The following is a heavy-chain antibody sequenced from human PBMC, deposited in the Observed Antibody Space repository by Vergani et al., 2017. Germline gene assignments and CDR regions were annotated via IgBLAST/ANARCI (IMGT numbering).Heavy chain of an antibody. J-gene: IGHJ6*02. V-gene: IGHV4-59*13. D-gene: IGHD2-8*02. CDR1: GVPFNTYY. Sequence: QVQLEESGPGLVKPSETLSLTCTVSGVPFNTYYWSWIRQSPGKGLEWIGYSYSTGSTNYNPSLNSRVTMSVDTSKNQFSLKLRSVTAADTAVYFCARVMYRDEASTGYRLEGMDIWGQGTTVTISS. CDR3: ARVMYRDEASTGYRLEGMDI. CDR2: SYSTGST.